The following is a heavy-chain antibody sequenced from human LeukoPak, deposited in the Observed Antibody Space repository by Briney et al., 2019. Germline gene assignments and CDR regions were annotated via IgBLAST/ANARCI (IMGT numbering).Heavy chain of an antibody. CDR2: IRYDGSNK. D-gene: IGHD1-26*01. V-gene: IGHV3-30*02. J-gene: IGHJ4*02. Sequence: PGGSLRLSCAASGFTFSSYGMHWVRQAPGKGLEWVAFIRYDGSNKYYADSVKGRFTISRDNSKNTLYLQMNSLRAEDTAVYYCAKDPVEGQSWELTFLDYWGQGTLVTVSS. CDR1: GFTFSSYG. CDR3: AKDPVEGQSWELTFLDY.